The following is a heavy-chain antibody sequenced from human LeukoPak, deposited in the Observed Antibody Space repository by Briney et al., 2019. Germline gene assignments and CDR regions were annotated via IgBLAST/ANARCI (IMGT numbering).Heavy chain of an antibody. CDR2: IYYSGST. CDR1: GGSISSSSYY. Sequence: SETLSLTCTVSGGSISSSSYYWGWIRQPPGKGLEWIGSIYYSGSTYYNPSLKSRVTISVDTSKNQFSLKLSSVTAADTAVYYCASRGYSYGCPFDYWGQGTLVTVSS. J-gene: IGHJ4*02. D-gene: IGHD5-18*01. V-gene: IGHV4-39*01. CDR3: ASRGYSYGCPFDY.